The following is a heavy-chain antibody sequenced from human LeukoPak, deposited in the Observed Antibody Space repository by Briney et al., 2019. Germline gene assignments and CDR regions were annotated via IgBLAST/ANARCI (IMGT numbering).Heavy chain of an antibody. D-gene: IGHD6-25*01. V-gene: IGHV4-59*01. CDR1: GGSISSYY. J-gene: IGHJ5*02. Sequence: SETLSLTCTVSGGSISSYYWSWIRQPPGKGLEWIGYIYYSGSTNYNPSLKSRVTISVDPSKNQFSLKLSSVTAADTAVYYCARGPGYSSGWFDPWGQGTLVAVSP. CDR2: IYYSGST. CDR3: ARGPGYSSGWFDP.